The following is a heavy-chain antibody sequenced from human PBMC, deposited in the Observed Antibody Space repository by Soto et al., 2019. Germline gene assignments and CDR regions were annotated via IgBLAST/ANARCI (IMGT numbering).Heavy chain of an antibody. CDR3: TRGSGGYSYGRIDY. V-gene: IGHV4-59*01. J-gene: IGHJ4*02. D-gene: IGHD5-18*01. Sequence: SETLSLTCTATGGSFAAYHWSWLRQQPGKGLGLFGNISNSGSTNYNPALKSRVNISVDTSTNRFSLKLNSVIAADTAVYYRTRGSGGYSYGRIDYWGQGTLVTVS. CDR1: GGSFAAYH. CDR2: ISNSGST.